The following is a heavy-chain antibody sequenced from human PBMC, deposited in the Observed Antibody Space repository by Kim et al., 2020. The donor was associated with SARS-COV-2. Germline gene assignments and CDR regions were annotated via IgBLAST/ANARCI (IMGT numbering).Heavy chain of an antibody. V-gene: IGHV3-21*01. J-gene: IGHJ6*02. Sequence: GGSLRLSCAASGFTFSSYSMNWVRQAPGKGLEWVSSISSSSSYIYYADSVKGRFTISRDNAKNSLYLQMNSLRAEDTAVYYCARDISPYYDFWSGYLPNYYYYYGMDVWGQGTTVTVSS. D-gene: IGHD3-3*01. CDR2: ISSSSSYI. CDR3: ARDISPYYDFWSGYLPNYYYYYGMDV. CDR1: GFTFSSYS.